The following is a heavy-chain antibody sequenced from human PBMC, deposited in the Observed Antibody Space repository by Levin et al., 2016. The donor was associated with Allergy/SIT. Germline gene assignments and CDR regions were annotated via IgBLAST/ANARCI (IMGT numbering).Heavy chain of an antibody. CDR3: ATQRKPITTTADRDSSFDY. D-gene: IGHD1-1*01. Sequence: ASVKVSCKASGYTFTGYYMHWVRQAPGQGLEWMGWINPNSGGTNYAQKFQGWLTMTRDTSISTAYMELSSLRSDDTAVYYCATQRKPITTTADRDSSFDYWGQGTLVTVSS. J-gene: IGHJ4*02. V-gene: IGHV1-2*04. CDR2: INPNSGGT. CDR1: GYTFTGYY.